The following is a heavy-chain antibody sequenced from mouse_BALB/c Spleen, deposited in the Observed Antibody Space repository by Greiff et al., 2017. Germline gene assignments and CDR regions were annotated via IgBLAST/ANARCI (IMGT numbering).Heavy chain of an antibody. CDR1: GYTFTDYN. CDR2: VNPNNGGT. Sequence: VQLKESGPELVKPGASVKIPCKASGYTFTDYNMDWVKQSHGKSLEWIGDVNPNNGGTIYNQKFKGKATLTVDKSSSTAYMELRRLTSEDTAVYYCARREPLYAMDYWGQGTSVTVSS. V-gene: IGHV1-18*01. CDR3: ARREPLYAMDY. J-gene: IGHJ4*01.